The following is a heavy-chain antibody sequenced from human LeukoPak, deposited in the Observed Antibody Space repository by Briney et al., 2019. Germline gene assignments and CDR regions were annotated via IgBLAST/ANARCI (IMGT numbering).Heavy chain of an antibody. D-gene: IGHD1-26*01. V-gene: IGHV1-2*04. CDR3: ATDSAITVGSYYFDY. J-gene: IGHJ4*02. CDR1: GYTFTGYY. CDR2: INPNSSGT. Sequence: ASVKVSCKASGYTFTGYYMHWVRQAPGQGLEWMGWINPNSSGTNYAQKFQGWVTMTRDTSISTAYMELSSLRSEDTAVYYCATDSAITVGSYYFDYWGQGTLVTVSS.